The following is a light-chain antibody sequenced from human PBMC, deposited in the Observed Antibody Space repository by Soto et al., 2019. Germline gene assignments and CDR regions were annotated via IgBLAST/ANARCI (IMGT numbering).Light chain of an antibody. Sequence: DIQMTQFPSSLSASIGDRVTITCRASQIIKTYLNWYQQKSGKAPKLLIYAASSLQSGVPSRFSGSGSGTDFTLIINSLQPEDFATYFCQQSYSDQWTFGQGTKVESK. CDR3: QQSYSDQWT. J-gene: IGKJ1*01. V-gene: IGKV1-39*01. CDR1: QIIKTY. CDR2: AAS.